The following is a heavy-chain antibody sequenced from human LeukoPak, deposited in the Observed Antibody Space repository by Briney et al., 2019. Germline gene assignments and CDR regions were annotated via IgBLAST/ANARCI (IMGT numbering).Heavy chain of an antibody. CDR3: ARGSIVGATTDAFDI. Sequence: SVKVSCKAPGGTFSSYAISWVRQAPGQGLEWMGRIIPILGIANYAQKFQGRVTITADKSTSTAYMELSRLRSEDTDVYYCARGSIVGATTDAFDIWGQGTMVTVSS. D-gene: IGHD1-26*01. J-gene: IGHJ3*02. CDR2: IIPILGIA. CDR1: GGTFSSYA. V-gene: IGHV1-69*04.